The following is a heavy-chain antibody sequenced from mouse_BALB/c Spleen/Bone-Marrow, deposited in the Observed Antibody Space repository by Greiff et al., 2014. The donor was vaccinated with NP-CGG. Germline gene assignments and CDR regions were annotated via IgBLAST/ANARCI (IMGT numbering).Heavy chain of an antibody. Sequence: QVTLKESGPELVKVGASVRISCKASGYTFTSYSIHWLKQRPGQGLEWIGWIYSGNVNTKYNEKFKGKATLTADKSSSTAYMQLCSLTSEDSAVYFCARGWDYGSSYVGAWFVYWGQGTLVTVSA. V-gene: IGHV1S56*01. J-gene: IGHJ3*01. CDR2: IYSGNVNT. D-gene: IGHD1-1*01. CDR3: ARGWDYGSSYVGAWFVY. CDR1: GYTFTSYS.